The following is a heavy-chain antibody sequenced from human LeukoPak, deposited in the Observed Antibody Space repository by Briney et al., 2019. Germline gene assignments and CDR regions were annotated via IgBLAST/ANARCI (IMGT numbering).Heavy chain of an antibody. CDR3: ARGVRVSFDI. D-gene: IGHD6-13*01. V-gene: IGHV3-23*01. CDR2: ISGRDGST. CDR1: GFTFNGYG. Sequence: EGSLRLSCAASGFTFNGYGMHWVRQAPGKGLEWVSAISGRDGSTYYADSVKGRLTISRDNSKNTLYLQMNSLRAEDTAVYYCARGVRVSFDIWGQGTMVTVSS. J-gene: IGHJ3*02.